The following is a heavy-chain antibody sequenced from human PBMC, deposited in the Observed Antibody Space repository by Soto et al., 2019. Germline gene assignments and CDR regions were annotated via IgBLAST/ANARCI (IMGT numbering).Heavy chain of an antibody. D-gene: IGHD6-19*01. J-gene: IGHJ3*02. CDR1: GYIFTSYW. Sequence: VESLKISCKGSGYIFTSYWICCFLQMPVKVLEWMGIIYPGDSDTRYSPSFQGQVTISADKSISTAYLQWSSLKASDTAMYYCARHGYGSGESAHAFDIWGQGTMVTVSS. CDR3: ARHGYGSGESAHAFDI. V-gene: IGHV5-51*01. CDR2: IYPGDSDT.